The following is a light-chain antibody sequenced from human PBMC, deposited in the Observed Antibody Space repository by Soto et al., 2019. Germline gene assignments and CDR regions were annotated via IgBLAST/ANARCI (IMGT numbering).Light chain of an antibody. Sequence: EIVLTQSPATLSLSPRERATLSCRASQSVSSYLAWYQQKPGQAPRLLIYDASNRATGIPARFSGSGSGTDFTLTFSSLEPEDFAVYYCQPRSNWPPYTFGQGTKLEIK. CDR2: DAS. J-gene: IGKJ2*01. CDR1: QSVSSY. V-gene: IGKV3-11*01. CDR3: QPRSNWPPYT.